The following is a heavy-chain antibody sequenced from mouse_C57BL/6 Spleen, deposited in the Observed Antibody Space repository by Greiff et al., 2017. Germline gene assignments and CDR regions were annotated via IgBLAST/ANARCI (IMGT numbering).Heavy chain of an antibody. Sequence: DVMLVESGEGLVKPGGSPKLSCAASGFTFSSYAMSWVRQTPEKRLEWVAYISSGGDYIYYADTVKGRFTISRDNARNTLYLQMSSLKSEDTAMYYCTREGLRRYYAMDYWGQGTSVTVSS. CDR1: GFTFSSYA. CDR2: ISSGGDYI. D-gene: IGHD2-4*01. V-gene: IGHV5-9-1*02. J-gene: IGHJ4*01. CDR3: TREGLRRYYAMDY.